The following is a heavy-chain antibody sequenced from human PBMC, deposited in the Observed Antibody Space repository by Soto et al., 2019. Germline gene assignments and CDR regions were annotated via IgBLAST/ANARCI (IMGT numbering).Heavy chain of an antibody. J-gene: IGHJ4*02. V-gene: IGHV3-11*06. Sequence: HGCSLRLSCVSSIFIFIDYYMSWVRQAPGKGLEWLSYSSNSGTYTKYAGSVKGRFSIPRDNAKNSLYLQINSLRGEDTAIYYCARSGDNYNVLDYWGQGTPVTVSS. D-gene: IGHD3-10*02. CDR1: IFIFIDYY. CDR2: SSNSGTYT. CDR3: ARSGDNYNVLDY.